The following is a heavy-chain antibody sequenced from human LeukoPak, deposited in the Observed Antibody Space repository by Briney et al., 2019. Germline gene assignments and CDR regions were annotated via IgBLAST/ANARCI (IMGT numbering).Heavy chain of an antibody. CDR3: ARLDSSSWYYYYYMDV. Sequence: ASVKVSCKASGYTFTGYYMHWVRQAPGQGLEWMGWINPNSGGTNYAQKFQGRVTMTRDTSISTAYMEPSRLRSDDTAVYYCARLDSSSWYYYYYMDVWGKGTTVTVSS. CDR2: INPNSGGT. CDR1: GYTFTGYY. J-gene: IGHJ6*03. D-gene: IGHD6-13*01. V-gene: IGHV1-2*02.